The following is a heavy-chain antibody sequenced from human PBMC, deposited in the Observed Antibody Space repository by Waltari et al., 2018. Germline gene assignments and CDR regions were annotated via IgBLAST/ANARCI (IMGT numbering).Heavy chain of an antibody. J-gene: IGHJ3*02. CDR3: ARYCSGGSCYDAFDI. CDR1: GGTFSSYT. Sequence: QVQLVQSGAEVKKPGSSVKVSCKASGGTFSSYTISWVRQAPGQGLEWMGRIIPILGIANYAQKFQGRVTITADKSTSTAYMELSSLRSEDTAVYYCARYCSGGSCYDAFDIWGQGTMVTVSS. V-gene: IGHV1-69*02. CDR2: IIPILGIA. D-gene: IGHD2-15*01.